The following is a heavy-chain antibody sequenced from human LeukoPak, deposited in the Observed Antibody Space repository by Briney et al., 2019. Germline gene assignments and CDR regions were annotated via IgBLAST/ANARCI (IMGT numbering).Heavy chain of an antibody. V-gene: IGHV1-18*01. CDR2: ISPYNGDT. D-gene: IGHD6-25*01. CDR3: ARVSPIAAAGSSYYYAIDV. Sequence: ASVKVSCKASGYTFTSSGISWVRQAPGQGLEWMGWISPYNGDTNYAQKFQGRVTMTTDTSTSTAYVELRSLRSDDTAVYYCARVSPIAAAGSSYYYAIDVWGQGTTVTVSS. CDR1: GYTFTSSG. J-gene: IGHJ6*02.